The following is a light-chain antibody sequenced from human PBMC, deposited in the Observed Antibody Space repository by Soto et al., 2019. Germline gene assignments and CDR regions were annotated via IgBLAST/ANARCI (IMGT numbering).Light chain of an antibody. Sequence: DVVMTQSPLSLPVTLGQPASISCRSSQSLVYSDGNTYLTWLQQRPGQSPRRLIYKVSNRDSGVPDRFSGSGSGTDFTLKISRVEAGDVGISYCMQGTHWPQTCGQGTRPEIK. CDR1: QSLVYSDGNTY. J-gene: IGKJ5*01. CDR2: KVS. V-gene: IGKV2-30*01. CDR3: MQGTHWPQT.